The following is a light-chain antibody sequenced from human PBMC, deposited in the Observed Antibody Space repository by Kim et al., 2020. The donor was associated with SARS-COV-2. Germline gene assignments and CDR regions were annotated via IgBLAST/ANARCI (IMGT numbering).Light chain of an antibody. V-gene: IGLV3-21*04. J-gene: IGLJ2*01. CDR3: QVWDSSSDHVV. CDR1: NIGSKS. Sequence: RRKTAKITCGGNNIGSKSVNWYQQRPGQAPVLVIYYDSDRPSGIPERFSGSNSGNTATLTISRVEAGDEADYYCQVWDSSSDHVVFGGGTQLTVL. CDR2: YDS.